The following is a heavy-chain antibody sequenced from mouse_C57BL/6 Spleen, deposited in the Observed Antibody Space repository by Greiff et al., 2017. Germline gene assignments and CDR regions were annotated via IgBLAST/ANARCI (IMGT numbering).Heavy chain of an antibody. J-gene: IGHJ4*01. CDR1: GFTFSDYG. D-gene: IGHD2-2*01. CDR3: ARMVTGAMDY. V-gene: IGHV5-17*01. Sequence: EVQLKESGGGLVKPGGSLKLSCAASGFTFSDYGMHWVRQAPEKGLEWVAYISSGSSTIYYADTVKGRFTISRDNAKNTLFLQMTSLRSEDTAMYYCARMVTGAMDYWGQGTSVTVSS. CDR2: ISSGSSTI.